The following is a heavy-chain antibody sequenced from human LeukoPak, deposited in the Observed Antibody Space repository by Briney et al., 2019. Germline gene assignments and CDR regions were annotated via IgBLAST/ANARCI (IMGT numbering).Heavy chain of an antibody. J-gene: IGHJ4*02. Sequence: ASVKVSCTASGYTFTSYAMHWVRQAPGQRLEWMGWINAGNGNTKYSQKFQGRVTITRDTSASTAYMELSSLRSEDTAVYYCARGGGRSPRAFDYWGQGTLVTVSS. CDR1: GYTFTSYA. CDR2: INAGNGNT. CDR3: ARGGGRSPRAFDY. D-gene: IGHD1-26*01. V-gene: IGHV1-3*01.